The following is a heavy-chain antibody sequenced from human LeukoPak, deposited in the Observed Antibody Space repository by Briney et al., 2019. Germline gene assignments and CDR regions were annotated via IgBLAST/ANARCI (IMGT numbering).Heavy chain of an antibody. CDR1: GFTVSRKY. Sequence: GGSLRLSCAASGFTVSRKYMSWVRQAPGKGLEWVSVIYSGGSTYYADSVKGRFTISRDNSKNTPYIEMNSLRVEDTAVYYCARDSTNDYWGQGTLVTVSS. CDR3: ARDSTNDY. J-gene: IGHJ4*02. CDR2: IYSGGST. D-gene: IGHD2/OR15-2a*01. V-gene: IGHV3-66*01.